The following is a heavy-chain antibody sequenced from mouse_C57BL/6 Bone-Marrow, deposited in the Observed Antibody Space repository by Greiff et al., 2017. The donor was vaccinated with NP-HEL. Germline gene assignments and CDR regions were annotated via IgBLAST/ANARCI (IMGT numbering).Heavy chain of an antibody. Sequence: QVQLQQPGAELVKPGASVKLSWMHWVKQRPGQGLEWIGMIHPNSGSTNYNEKFKSKATLTVDKSSSTAYMQLSSLTSEDSAVYYCANITTVVAHWGQGTLVTVSA. V-gene: IGHV1-64*01. D-gene: IGHD1-1*01. CDR2: IHPNSGST. J-gene: IGHJ3*01. CDR3: ANITTVVAH.